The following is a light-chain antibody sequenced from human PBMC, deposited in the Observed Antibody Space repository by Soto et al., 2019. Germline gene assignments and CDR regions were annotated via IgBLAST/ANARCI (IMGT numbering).Light chain of an antibody. CDR3: QQYNNWPPYT. J-gene: IGKJ2*01. CDR2: GAS. V-gene: IGKV3D-15*01. Sequence: EIVMKQSPATLSVSPGEGATLSCRASQSVTSNLAWYQQKPGQAPRLLIYGASTRATGIPARFSGGGSGTEFTLTISSLQSEDFAVYYCQQYNNWPPYTFGQGTKLEIK. CDR1: QSVTSN.